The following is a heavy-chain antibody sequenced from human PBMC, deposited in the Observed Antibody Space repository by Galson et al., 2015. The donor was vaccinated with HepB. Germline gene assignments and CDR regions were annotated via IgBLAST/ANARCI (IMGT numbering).Heavy chain of an antibody. CDR2: ISPYNRYT. J-gene: IGHJ5*02. V-gene: IGHV1-18*01. CDR3: ARGALVVVVGATQNNWFDP. Sequence: QSGAEVKKPGAPVKVSCKASGYTFSNYAITWVRQAPGQGLEWMGWISPYNRYTNYTQILQGRVTMTTDTATTTVYMELRSLRSDDTAVYYCARGALVVVVGATQNNWFDPWGQGTLVTVSS. D-gene: IGHD2-15*01. CDR1: GYTFSNYA.